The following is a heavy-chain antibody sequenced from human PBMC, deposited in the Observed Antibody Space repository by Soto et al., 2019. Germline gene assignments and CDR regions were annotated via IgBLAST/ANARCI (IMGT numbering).Heavy chain of an antibody. Sequence: EVQLVESGGGLVQPGGSLRLSCAASGFTFGSYWMHWVRQAPGKGLVWVSRINSDGSRTIYADSVKGRFTVSRDNAKNTLYLQMSSLRAEDTAVYYCTIFGVVVKSDGFDIWGQGTMVTVSS. D-gene: IGHD3-3*01. CDR2: INSDGSRT. CDR3: TIFGVVVKSDGFDI. J-gene: IGHJ3*02. V-gene: IGHV3-74*01. CDR1: GFTFGSYW.